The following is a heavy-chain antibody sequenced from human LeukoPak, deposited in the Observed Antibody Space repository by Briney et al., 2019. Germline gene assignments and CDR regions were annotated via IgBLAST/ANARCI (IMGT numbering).Heavy chain of an antibody. Sequence: GASVKVSCKDSGNTFTGYYMHWVRQAPGQGLEWMGWINPNSGGTNYAQKFQGRVTMTRDTSISTAYMELSRLRSDDTAVYYCARALMSSIAARSVDYWGQGTLVTVSS. CDR2: INPNSGGT. V-gene: IGHV1-2*02. D-gene: IGHD6-6*01. CDR1: GNTFTGYY. CDR3: ARALMSSIAARSVDY. J-gene: IGHJ4*02.